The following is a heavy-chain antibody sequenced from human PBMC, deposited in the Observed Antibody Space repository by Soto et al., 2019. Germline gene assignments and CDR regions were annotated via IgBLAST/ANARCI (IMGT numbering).Heavy chain of an antibody. Sequence: SETLSLTCTVSGGSISSYYWSWIRQPPGKGLEWIGYIYYSGSTNYNPSLKSRVTISVDTSKNQFSLKLSSVTAADTAVYYCARVWGAARVIDYWGQGTLVTVS. CDR1: GGSISSYY. V-gene: IGHV4-59*01. CDR2: IYYSGST. D-gene: IGHD6-25*01. J-gene: IGHJ4*02. CDR3: ARVWGAARVIDY.